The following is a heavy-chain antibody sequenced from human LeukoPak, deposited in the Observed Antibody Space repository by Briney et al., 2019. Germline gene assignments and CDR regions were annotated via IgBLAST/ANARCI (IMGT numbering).Heavy chain of an antibody. D-gene: IGHD2-2*01. J-gene: IGHJ4*02. CDR1: GFTFSSYS. Sequence: GGSLRLSCAASGFTFSSYSMNWVRQAPGKGLGWISYIGISSGNTKYADSVKGRFTISGDKAKNSVYLQMNSLRVEDTAVYYCARDTKYAFDNWGQGTLVTVSS. CDR3: ARDTKYAFDN. V-gene: IGHV3-48*01. CDR2: IGISSGNT.